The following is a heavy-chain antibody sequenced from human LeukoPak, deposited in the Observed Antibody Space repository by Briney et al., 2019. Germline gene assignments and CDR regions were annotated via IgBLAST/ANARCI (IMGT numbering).Heavy chain of an antibody. V-gene: IGHV4-38-2*02. CDR3: ARQYSNNWYDDRGWFDP. CDR1: GYSISSSYY. D-gene: IGHD6-13*01. J-gene: IGHJ5*02. Sequence: SETLSLTCTVSGYSISSSYYWGWIRQPPGKGLEWIGSIYHSGSTSYNPSLKSRVTISVDTSKNQFSLKLSSVTAADTAVHYCARQYSNNWYDDRGWFDPWGQGTLVTVSS. CDR2: IYHSGST.